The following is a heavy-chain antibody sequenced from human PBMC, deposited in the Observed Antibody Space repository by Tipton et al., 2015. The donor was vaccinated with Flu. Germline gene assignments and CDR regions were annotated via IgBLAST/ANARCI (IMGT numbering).Heavy chain of an antibody. J-gene: IGHJ4*02. Sequence: LRLSCTVSGGSISSYYWSWIRQPPGKGLEWIGYIYYSGSTNYNPSLKSRVTISVDTSKNQFSLKLSSVTAADTAVYYCARDIAAGRRRGGFDYWGQGTLVTVSS. V-gene: IGHV4-59*01. CDR2: IYYSGST. CDR1: GGSISSYY. D-gene: IGHD6-13*01. CDR3: ARDIAAGRRRGGFDY.